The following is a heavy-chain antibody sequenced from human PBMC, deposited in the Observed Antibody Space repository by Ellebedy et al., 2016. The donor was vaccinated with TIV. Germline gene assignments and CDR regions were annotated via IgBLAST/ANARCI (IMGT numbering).Heavy chain of an antibody. D-gene: IGHD1-26*01. CDR3: ARGSGGSYGMDV. CDR1: GGTFSSYA. CDR2: IIPILGIT. V-gene: IGHV1-69*04. J-gene: IGHJ6*02. Sequence: ASVKVSCRASGGTFSSYAISWVRQAPGQGLEWMGRIIPILGITNYAQKFQGRVTITADKSTSPAYMELSRLRSEDTAVYFCARGSGGSYGMDVWGQGTTVTVSS.